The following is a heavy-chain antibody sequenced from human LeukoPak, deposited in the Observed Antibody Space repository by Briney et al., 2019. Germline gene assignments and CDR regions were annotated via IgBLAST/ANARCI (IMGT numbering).Heavy chain of an antibody. J-gene: IGHJ4*02. CDR2: ISSGSSYI. CDR3: ARSSRSILGRDFDY. V-gene: IGHV3-21*01. CDR1: GFTFSSYS. Sequence: GGSLRLSCAASGFTFSSYSMNWVRQAPGKGLEWVSSISSGSSYIYYADSLKGRFTISRDNAKNSLYLQMNSLRAEDTAVYYCARSSRSILGRDFDYWGQGTLVTVSS. D-gene: IGHD7-27*01.